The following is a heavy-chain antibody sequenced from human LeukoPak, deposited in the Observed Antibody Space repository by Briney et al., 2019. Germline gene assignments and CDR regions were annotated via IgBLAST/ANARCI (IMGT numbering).Heavy chain of an antibody. Sequence: GGSLRLSCAASGFTFSTYSMNWVRQAPGKGLEWVAYIISRSSYIEYADSVKGRFTISRDNAKKLVYLQMNSLRAEDTAVYYCARGFTGIWGQGTMVTVSS. CDR1: GFTFSTYS. J-gene: IGHJ3*02. D-gene: IGHD3-10*01. CDR3: ARGFTGI. V-gene: IGHV3-21*01. CDR2: IISRSSYI.